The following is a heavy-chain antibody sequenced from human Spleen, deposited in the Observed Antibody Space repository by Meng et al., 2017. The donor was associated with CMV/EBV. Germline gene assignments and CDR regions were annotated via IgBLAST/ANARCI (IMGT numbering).Heavy chain of an antibody. Sequence: ASVKVSCKASGYTFTSFSINWVRQAPGQGLEWMGWISGYNGDAKYAQKFQGRVTVTTDTSTSTAYMELRGLSSDDTAVYYCAKGEYSSSSLGYYYGMDVWGQGTTVTVSS. CDR1: GYTFTSFS. CDR3: AKGEYSSSSLGYYYGMDV. V-gene: IGHV1-18*01. CDR2: ISGYNGDA. J-gene: IGHJ6*02. D-gene: IGHD6-6*01.